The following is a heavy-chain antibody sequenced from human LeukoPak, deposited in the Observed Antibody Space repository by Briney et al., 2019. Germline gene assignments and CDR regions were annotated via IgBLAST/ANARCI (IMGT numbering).Heavy chain of an antibody. CDR1: RFTFSSYG. V-gene: IGHV3-30*18. CDR3: AKDLGSYLDY. D-gene: IGHD3-16*02. J-gene: IGHJ4*02. CDR2: ISYDGSNK. Sequence: GGSMRLSCAASRFTFSSYGMHWVRQAPGKGLEWVAVISYDGSNKYYADSVKGRFTISRDNSKNTLYLQMNSLRAEDTAVYYCAKDLGSYLDYWGQGTLVTVSS.